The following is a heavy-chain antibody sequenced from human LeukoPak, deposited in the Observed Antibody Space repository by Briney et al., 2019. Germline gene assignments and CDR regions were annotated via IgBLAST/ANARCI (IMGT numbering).Heavy chain of an antibody. Sequence: PSETLSLTCTVSGGSISSYYWSWIRQPPGKGLEWIGYIYSSGSTNYNPSLKSRVTISVDTSKKQFSLKLCSVTAADTALYYCARTYSTSSNFDYWGRGTLVTVSS. CDR3: ARTYSTSSNFDY. D-gene: IGHD2-2*01. CDR1: GGSISSYY. V-gene: IGHV4-4*09. J-gene: IGHJ4*02. CDR2: IYSSGST.